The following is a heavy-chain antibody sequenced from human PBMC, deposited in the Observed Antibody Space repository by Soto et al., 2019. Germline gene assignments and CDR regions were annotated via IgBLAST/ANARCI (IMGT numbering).Heavy chain of an antibody. D-gene: IGHD4-17*01. CDR1: GGTFSSYA. V-gene: IGHV1-69*06. CDR2: IIPIFGTA. CDR3: ARDGSDGDYVWFDP. Sequence: ASVKVSCKASGGTFSSYAISWVRQAPGQGLEWMGGIIPIFGTANYAQKFQGRVTITADKSTSTAYMELSSLRSEDTAVYYCARDGSDGDYVWFDPWGQGTLVTVSS. J-gene: IGHJ5*02.